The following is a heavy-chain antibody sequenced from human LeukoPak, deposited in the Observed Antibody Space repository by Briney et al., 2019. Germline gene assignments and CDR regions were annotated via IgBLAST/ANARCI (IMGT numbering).Heavy chain of an antibody. CDR3: ARRTLLWFGELFGRNWFDP. D-gene: IGHD3-10*01. J-gene: IGHJ5*02. Sequence: SETLSLTCAVYGGSFSGYYWSWIRQPPGKGLKWIGEINHSGSTNYNPSLKSRVTISVDTSKNQFSLKLSSVTAADTAVYYCARRTLLWFGELFGRNWFDPWGQGTLVTVSS. V-gene: IGHV4-34*01. CDR2: INHSGST. CDR1: GGSFSGYY.